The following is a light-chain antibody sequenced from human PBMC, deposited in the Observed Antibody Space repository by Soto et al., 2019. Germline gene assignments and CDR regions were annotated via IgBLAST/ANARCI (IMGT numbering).Light chain of an antibody. V-gene: IGKV1-39*01. Sequence: DIHSTHSPSSLSASVGDRATITFRASQSISSYLNWYQQKPGKAPKLLIYAASSLQSGVPSRFSGSGSGTDFTLTISSMQPEAFANYYCQQSYSTPRTFGQGTKVDIK. J-gene: IGKJ1*01. CDR3: QQSYSTPRT. CDR1: QSISSY. CDR2: AAS.